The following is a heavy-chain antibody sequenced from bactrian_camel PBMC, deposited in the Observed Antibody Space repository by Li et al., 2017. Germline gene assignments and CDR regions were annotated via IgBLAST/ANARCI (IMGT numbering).Heavy chain of an antibody. CDR3: AVLKERTKCGVVMVALRIGW. D-gene: IGHD2*01. Sequence: SLRLSCEGSGLTFSSACMAWFRQASGKKREAVARITSGGGTTRYADSVKGRSTISQDNDKNTVDLQMNDLKPEDTAMYYCAVLKERTKCGVVMVALRIGWRGQGTQVTVS. V-gene: IGHV3S25*01. J-gene: IGHJ4*01. CDR2: ITSGGGTT. CDR1: GLTFSSAC.